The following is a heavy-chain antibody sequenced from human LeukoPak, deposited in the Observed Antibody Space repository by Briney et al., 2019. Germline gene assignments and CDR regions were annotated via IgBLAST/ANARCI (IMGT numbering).Heavy chain of an antibody. CDR3: ARGGTMVSTIGY. J-gene: IGHJ4*02. Sequence: SETLSLTCIVSGGSITSNGYYWAWIRQPPGMGLEWMGSIYQSGTTYYNSSLKSRVSMSIATSKNQFSLTLRSVTAADTAVYFCARGGTMVSTIGYWGQGTLVTVSS. D-gene: IGHD4/OR15-4a*01. CDR2: IYQSGTT. CDR1: GGSITSNGYY. V-gene: IGHV4-39*07.